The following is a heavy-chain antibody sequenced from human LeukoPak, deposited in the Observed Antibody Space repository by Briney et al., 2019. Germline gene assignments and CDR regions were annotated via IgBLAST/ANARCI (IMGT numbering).Heavy chain of an antibody. J-gene: IGHJ6*03. Sequence: ASVKVSCKASGYTFTGYYMHWVRQAPGQGLEWMGWINPNSGGTNYAQKFQGRVTMTRDTSISTAYMELSRLKSDDTAVYYCARDGIAAAGISGAYYMDVRGKGTTVTISS. D-gene: IGHD6-13*01. CDR1: GYTFTGYY. CDR2: INPNSGGT. CDR3: ARDGIAAAGISGAYYMDV. V-gene: IGHV1-2*02.